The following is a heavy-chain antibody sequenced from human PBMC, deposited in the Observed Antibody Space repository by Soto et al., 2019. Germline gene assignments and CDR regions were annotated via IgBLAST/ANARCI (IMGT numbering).Heavy chain of an antibody. CDR1: GFTFSNYW. Sequence: EVQLVESGGVLVQAGGSLRLSCAASGFTFSNYWMTWVRQAPGKGLEWVVNINQDGSVKYYVDSVKGRLIVSRDNAKNSLYMQMNSLRAEDTAVYYCARIGYSSSSLDYWVPGPLVTVSS. CDR2: INQDGSVK. V-gene: IGHV3-7*05. CDR3: ARIGYSSSSLDY. D-gene: IGHD6-13*01. J-gene: IGHJ4*02.